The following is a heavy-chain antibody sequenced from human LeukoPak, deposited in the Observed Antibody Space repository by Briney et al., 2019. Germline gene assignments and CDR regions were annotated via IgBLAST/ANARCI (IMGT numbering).Heavy chain of an antibody. CDR3: ARVVYYYGSGSFPDY. CDR1: GYTFTGYY. D-gene: IGHD3-10*01. CDR2: INPNSGGT. J-gene: IGHJ4*02. V-gene: IGHV1-2*02. Sequence: ASVKVSCKASGYTFTGYYMHWVRQAPGQGLEWMGWINPNSGGTNYAQKFQGRVTMTRDTSISTAYMELSRLRSDDTAVYYCARVVYYYGSGSFPDYWGQGTLVTVSS.